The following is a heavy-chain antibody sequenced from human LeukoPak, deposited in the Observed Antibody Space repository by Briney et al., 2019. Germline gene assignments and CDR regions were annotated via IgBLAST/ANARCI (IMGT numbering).Heavy chain of an antibody. CDR3: AKERGYSYGNDAFDI. CDR1: GFTFDEYA. J-gene: IGHJ3*02. D-gene: IGHD5-18*01. Sequence: GGSLRLSCAASGFTFDEYAMHWVRQAPGKGLEWVSGISWNSGSIGYVDSVKGRFTISRDNAKNSLYLQMNSLRAEDTALYYCAKERGYSYGNDAFDIWGQGTMVTVSS. CDR2: ISWNSGSI. V-gene: IGHV3-9*01.